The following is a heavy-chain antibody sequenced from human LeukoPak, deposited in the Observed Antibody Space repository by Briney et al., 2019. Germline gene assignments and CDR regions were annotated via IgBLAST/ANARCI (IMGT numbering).Heavy chain of an antibody. CDR3: ARLVTAIRDVDY. J-gene: IGHJ4*02. D-gene: IGHD2-21*02. Sequence: GASVKVSCKASGGTFSSYAISWVRQAPGQGLEWMGRIIPILGIANYAQKFQGRVTITADKSTSTAYMELSSLRSEDTAVSYCARLVTAIRDVDYWGQGTLVTVSS. CDR1: GGTFSSYA. CDR2: IIPILGIA. V-gene: IGHV1-69*04.